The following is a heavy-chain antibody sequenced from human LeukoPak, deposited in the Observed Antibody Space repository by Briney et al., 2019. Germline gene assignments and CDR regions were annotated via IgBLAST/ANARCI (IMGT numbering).Heavy chain of an antibody. CDR2: ISSSGGTT. CDR1: GFTFSSYA. Sequence: GGSLRLSCVASGFTFSSYAMGWVRQAAGKGLEWVSDISSSGGTTYYADSVKGRVTISRDNSKKTLYLQMNSLRPEDTAVYYCAKFSSSGWSRSTNKWGQGTLVTVSS. V-gene: IGHV3-23*01. D-gene: IGHD6-19*01. CDR3: AKFSSSGWSRSTNK. J-gene: IGHJ4*02.